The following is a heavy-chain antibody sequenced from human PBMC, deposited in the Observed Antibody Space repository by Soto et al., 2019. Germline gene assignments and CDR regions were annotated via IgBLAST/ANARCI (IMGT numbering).Heavy chain of an antibody. J-gene: IGHJ3*01. CDR2: IFSNDER. Sequence: QVTLKESGPVLVKPTETLTLTCTVSGFSLSNARMCVTWIRQPPGKALEWLGHIFSNDERSYSTSLKSRLTISKDTSKSQVVLTITNMDPVDTATYSCARINRVATMGGLDVWGQGTVVTVSS. V-gene: IGHV2-26*01. CDR1: GFSLSNARMC. D-gene: IGHD5-12*01. CDR3: ARINRVATMGGLDV.